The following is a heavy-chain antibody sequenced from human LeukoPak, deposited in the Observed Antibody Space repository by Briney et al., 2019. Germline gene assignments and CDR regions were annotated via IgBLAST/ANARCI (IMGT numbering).Heavy chain of an antibody. CDR2: SYHTGKT. Sequence: SETLSLTCSVSGDSITSGAYYWTWIRQTPGEGLEWIGNSYHTGKTHYNPSFKSRLTISVDRSKNQFSLRLTAVTAADTAVYYCASPDQKAAFALWGQGTMVPVSS. J-gene: IGHJ3*01. CDR1: GDSITSGAYY. CDR3: ASPDQKAAFAL. V-gene: IGHV4-30-2*01.